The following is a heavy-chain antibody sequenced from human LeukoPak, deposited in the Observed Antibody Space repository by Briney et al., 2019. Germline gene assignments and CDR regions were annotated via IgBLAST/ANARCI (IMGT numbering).Heavy chain of an antibody. Sequence: GASVKVSCKASGYTFTGYYMYWVRQAPGQGLEWMGWINPNSGGTNYAQKFQGRVTMTRDTSISTAYMELSRLRSDDTAVYYCARGPLGYCSGGSCYYYWGQGTLVTVSS. V-gene: IGHV1-2*02. CDR3: ARGPLGYCSGGSCYYY. D-gene: IGHD2-15*01. CDR1: GYTFTGYY. J-gene: IGHJ4*02. CDR2: INPNSGGT.